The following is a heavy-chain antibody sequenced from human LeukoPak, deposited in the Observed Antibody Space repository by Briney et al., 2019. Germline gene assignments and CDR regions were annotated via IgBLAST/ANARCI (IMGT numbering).Heavy chain of an antibody. CDR1: GYTFTSYG. V-gene: IGHV1-18*01. Sequence: ASVKVSCKASGYTFTSYGISWVRQAPGQGLEWMGWISAYNGNTNYAQKLQGRVTMTTDTSTSTAYMELRSLRSDDTAVYYCAKDAPYYYDSSGYGGAFDIWGQGTMVTVSS. CDR3: AKDAPYYYDSSGYGGAFDI. J-gene: IGHJ3*02. D-gene: IGHD3-22*01. CDR2: ISAYNGNT.